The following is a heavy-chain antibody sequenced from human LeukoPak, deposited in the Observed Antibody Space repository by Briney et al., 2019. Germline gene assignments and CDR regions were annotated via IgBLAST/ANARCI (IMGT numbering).Heavy chain of an antibody. D-gene: IGHD3-10*01. V-gene: IGHV5-51*01. J-gene: IGHJ5*02. CDR2: IHPGDSDT. CDR3: ARLPYGSGSCFDP. Sequence: GESLKISCKGSGYSFTSYWIAWVRQMPGKGLEWLGIIHPGDSDTRYSPSFQGQVTISADKSISTAYLQWSSLKASDTAMYYCARLPYGSGSCFDPWGQGTLVTVSS. CDR1: GYSFTSYW.